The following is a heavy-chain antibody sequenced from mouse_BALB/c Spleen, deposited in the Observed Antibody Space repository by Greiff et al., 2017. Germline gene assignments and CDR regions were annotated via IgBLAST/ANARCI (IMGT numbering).Heavy chain of an antibody. CDR1: GFNIKDTY. CDR2: IDPANGNT. V-gene: IGHV14-3*02. D-gene: IGHD2-1*01. Sequence: EVKVVESGAELVKPGASVKLSCTASGFNIKDTYMHWVKQRPEQGLEWIGRIDPANGNTKYDPKFQGKATITADTSSNTAYLQLSSLTSEDTAVYYCAREGYGNYVAYWGQGTLVTVSA. CDR3: AREGYGNYVAY. J-gene: IGHJ3*01.